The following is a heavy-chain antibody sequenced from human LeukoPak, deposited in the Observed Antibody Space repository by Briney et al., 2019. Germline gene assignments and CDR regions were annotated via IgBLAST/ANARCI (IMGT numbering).Heavy chain of an antibody. CDR3: ARFGVVTNDAFDI. CDR1: GYTFNGYY. V-gene: IGHV1-2*02. CDR2: INPNSGVT. J-gene: IGHJ3*02. D-gene: IGHD3-3*01. Sequence: ASVKVSCKASGYTFNGYYIHWVRQAPGQGLEWMGWINPNSGVTKYSQQFQGRVTMTWDTSVSTAYMKLSRLTSDDTAMYYCARFGVVTNDAFDIWGQGTMVTISS.